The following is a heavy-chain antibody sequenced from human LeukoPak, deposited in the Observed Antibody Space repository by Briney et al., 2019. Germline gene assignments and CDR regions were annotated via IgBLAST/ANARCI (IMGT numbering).Heavy chain of an antibody. CDR1: GGSISSYY. V-gene: IGHV4-59*01. D-gene: IGHD3-22*01. Sequence: SETLSLTCTVSGGSISSYYWSWIRQSPGKGLEWIGYIYYSGSTNYNPSLKSRVTISVDTSKNQFSLKLSSVTAADTAVYYCARVIHSSGYYSLVYWGQGTLVTVSS. CDR3: ARVIHSSGYYSLVY. J-gene: IGHJ4*02. CDR2: IYYSGST.